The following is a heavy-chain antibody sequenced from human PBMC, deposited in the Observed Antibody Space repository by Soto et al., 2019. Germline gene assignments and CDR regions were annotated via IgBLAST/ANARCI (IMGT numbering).Heavy chain of an antibody. V-gene: IGHV3-11*05. CDR2: ISSSSSYT. CDR1: EVSVSDYY. CDR3: ARGQGNYYDSSGYRY. J-gene: IGHJ4*02. Sequence: SLRVSYTAAEVSVSDYYVSGIHKDQGKGLEWVSYISSSSSYTNYADSVKGRFTISRDNAKNSLYLQMNSLRAEDTAVYYCARGQGNYYDSSGYRYWGQGTLVTV. D-gene: IGHD3-22*01.